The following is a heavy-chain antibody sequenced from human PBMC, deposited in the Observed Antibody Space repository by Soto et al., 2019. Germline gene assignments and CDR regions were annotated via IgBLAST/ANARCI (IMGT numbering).Heavy chain of an antibody. V-gene: IGHV4-31*03. Sequence: QVQLQESGPGLVKPSQTLSLTCTVSGGSISSGGYYWYWIRQHPGKGLEWIGYIYYSGTTYYNPSLTSRVTISVDTSKNQFSLKLSSVTAADTAVYYCAASCVACGGFNYYGMDVWGQGTTVTVSS. CDR2: IYYSGTT. CDR1: GGSISSGGYY. D-gene: IGHD2-21*01. CDR3: AASCVACGGFNYYGMDV. J-gene: IGHJ6*02.